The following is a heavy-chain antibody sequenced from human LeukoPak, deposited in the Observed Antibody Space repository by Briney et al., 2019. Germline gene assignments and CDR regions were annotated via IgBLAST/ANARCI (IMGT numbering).Heavy chain of an antibody. V-gene: IGHV3-23*01. CDR1: GFTFSSYA. J-gene: IGHJ4*02. CDR2: ISRSDGST. Sequence: GGSLRLSCAASGFTFSSYAMSWVRQAPGKGLEWVSAISRSDGSTYYADSVKGRFTISRDNSKNTLYLQMNSLRAEDTAVYYCARDRGIAAAGLDLWGQGTLVTVSS. CDR3: ARDRGIAAAGLDL. D-gene: IGHD6-13*01.